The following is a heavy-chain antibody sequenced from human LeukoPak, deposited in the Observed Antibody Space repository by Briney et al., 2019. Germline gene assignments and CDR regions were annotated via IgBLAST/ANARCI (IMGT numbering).Heavy chain of an antibody. CDR3: VRDDDYERDDIWYDALDV. V-gene: IGHV3-7*01. CDR2: IRHDGIRQ. J-gene: IGHJ3*01. Sequence: PGGSLRLSCAGSGFIFSKYWMTWARQAPGKGLEWVANIRHDGIRQNYLDSVEGRFSISRDNAQNSLFLQMNNLRVEDTGIYYCVRDDDYERDDIWYDALDVWGPGTRVTVSS. CDR1: GFIFSKYW. D-gene: IGHD3-22*01.